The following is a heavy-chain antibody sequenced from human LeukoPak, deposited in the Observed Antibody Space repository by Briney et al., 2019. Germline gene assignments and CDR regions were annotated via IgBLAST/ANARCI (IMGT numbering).Heavy chain of an antibody. V-gene: IGHV3-9*01. CDR3: ARASGYGSGSFDY. J-gene: IGHJ4*02. CDR1: GFTFDDYA. D-gene: IGHD3-10*01. CDR2: ISRNSGSI. Sequence: PGGSLRLSCAASGFTFDDYAMHWVRQAPGKGLEWVSGISRNSGSIGYADSVKGRFTISRDNAKNSLYLQMNSLRAEDTAVYYCARASGYGSGSFDYWGQGTLVTVSS.